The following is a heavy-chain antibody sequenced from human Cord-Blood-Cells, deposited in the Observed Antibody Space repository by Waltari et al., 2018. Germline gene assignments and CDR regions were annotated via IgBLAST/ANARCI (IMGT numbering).Heavy chain of an antibody. V-gene: IGHV1-69*06. CDR1: GGTFSSSA. D-gene: IGHD3-3*01. Sequence: QVQLVQSGAEVKKPGSSVKVSCKASGGTFSSSAISWVRQAPGQGLEWMGGIIPIFGTANYAQKFQGRVTITADKSTSTAYMELSSLRSEDTAVYYCAVTIFGVVINPSFDYWGQGTLVTVSS. CDR2: IIPIFGTA. CDR3: AVTIFGVVINPSFDY. J-gene: IGHJ4*02.